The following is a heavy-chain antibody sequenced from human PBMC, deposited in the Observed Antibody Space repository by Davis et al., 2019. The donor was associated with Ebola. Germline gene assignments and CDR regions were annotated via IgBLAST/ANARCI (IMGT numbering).Heavy chain of an antibody. V-gene: IGHV4-34*01. D-gene: IGHD2-2*01. J-gene: IGHJ5*02. Sequence: MPSETLSLTCAVYGGSFSGYYWSWIRQPPGKGLEWLGEINHSGSTNYNPSLKSRVTISVDTSKNQFSLKLRSVTAADTAVYYCASATDCSSTSCPNHWFDPWGQGTLVTVSS. CDR3: ASATDCSSTSCPNHWFDP. CDR2: INHSGST. CDR1: GGSFSGYY.